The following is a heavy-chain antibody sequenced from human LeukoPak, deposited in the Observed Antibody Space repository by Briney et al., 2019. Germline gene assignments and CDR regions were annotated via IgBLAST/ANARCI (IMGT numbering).Heavy chain of an antibody. D-gene: IGHD4-17*01. Sequence: PGGSLRLSCAASGFTFSSYEMNWVRQAPGKGLEWVSYISSSGSTIYYADSVKGRFTISRDNAKNSLYLQMNSLRAEDTAVYYCARDPGVTTFPDYWGQGTLVTVSS. J-gene: IGHJ4*02. V-gene: IGHV3-48*03. CDR1: GFTFSSYE. CDR2: ISSSGSTI. CDR3: ARDPGVTTFPDY.